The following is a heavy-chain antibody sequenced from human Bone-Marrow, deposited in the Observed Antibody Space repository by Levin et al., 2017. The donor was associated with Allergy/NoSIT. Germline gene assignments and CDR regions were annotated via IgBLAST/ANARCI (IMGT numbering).Heavy chain of an antibody. J-gene: IGHJ5*02. Sequence: SETLSLTCTVSGGSISSYYWSWIRQPPGKGLEWIGYIYYSGSTNYNPSLKSRVTISVDTSKNQFSLKLSSVTAADTAVYYCARVVWDEIGRYCSGGSCYSWDWFDPWGQGTLVTVSS. CDR2: IYYSGST. CDR3: ARVVWDEIGRYCSGGSCYSWDWFDP. CDR1: GGSISSYY. D-gene: IGHD2-15*01. V-gene: IGHV4-59*01.